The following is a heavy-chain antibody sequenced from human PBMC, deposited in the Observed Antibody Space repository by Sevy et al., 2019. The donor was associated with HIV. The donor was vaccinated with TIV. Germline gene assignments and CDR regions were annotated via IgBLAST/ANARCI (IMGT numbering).Heavy chain of an antibody. V-gene: IGHV3-23*01. CDR3: ARDLYGGCANYPIEAMDI. CDR2: LTGSGGNT. D-gene: IGHD2-21*01. J-gene: IGHJ6*02. CDR1: GFTFTTYA. Sequence: GGSLRLSCAASGFTFTTYAMRWVRQAPGKGLEWVSALTGSGGNTYYADSVKGRFTISRDNSKSTVYLQMDSLRAEDTAVYYCARDLYGGCANYPIEAMDIWGQGTMVTVSS.